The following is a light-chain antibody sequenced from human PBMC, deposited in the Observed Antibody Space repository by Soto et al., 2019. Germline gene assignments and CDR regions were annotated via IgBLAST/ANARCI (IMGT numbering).Light chain of an antibody. CDR1: QNVANY. Sequence: IVLTQSPRPLSWTPGERATLSCRASQNVANYLDWYQQKPGQAPRLLIYESSNRATGIAARFSGSGSGTDFTLTISSLEPEDFAVYYCQQYGSSPITFGQWTRLE. V-gene: IGKV3-11*01. CDR2: ESS. CDR3: QQYGSSPIT. J-gene: IGKJ5*01.